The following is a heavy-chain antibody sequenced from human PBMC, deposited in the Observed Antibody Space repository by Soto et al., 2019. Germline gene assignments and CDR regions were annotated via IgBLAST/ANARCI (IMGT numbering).Heavy chain of an antibody. CDR2: IKQDGSEK. Sequence: EVQLVESGGGLVQPGGSLRLSCAASGFTFSSYWMSWVRQAPGKGLEWVANIKQDGSEKYYVDSVKGRFTISRDNAKNSLYLQMNSLRAEDTAVYYCASTGYSSGWDWGLIDPSPLTTFDYWGQGTLVTVSS. J-gene: IGHJ4*02. CDR1: GFTFSSYW. CDR3: ASTGYSSGWDWGLIDPSPLTTFDY. V-gene: IGHV3-7*05. D-gene: IGHD6-19*01.